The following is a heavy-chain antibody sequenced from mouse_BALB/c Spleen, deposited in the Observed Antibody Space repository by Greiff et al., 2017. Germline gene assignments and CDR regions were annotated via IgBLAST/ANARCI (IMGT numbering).Heavy chain of an antibody. CDR1: GYTFTSYT. V-gene: IGHV1-4*01. D-gene: IGHD1-2*01. CDR3: ARGTTAHWYFDV. CDR2: INPSSGYT. J-gene: IGHJ1*01. Sequence: VKLMESGAELARPGASVKMSCKASGYTFTSYTMHWVKQRPGQGLEWIGYINPSSGYTNYNQKFKDKATLTADKSSSTAYMQLSSLTSEDSAVYYCARGTTAHWYFDVWGAGTTVTVSS.